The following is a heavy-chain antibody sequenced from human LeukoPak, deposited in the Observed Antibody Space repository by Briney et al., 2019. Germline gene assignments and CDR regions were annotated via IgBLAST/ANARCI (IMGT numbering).Heavy chain of an antibody. CDR3: AREGYCSGGNCLGAAFDI. V-gene: IGHV3-21*01. Sequence: PGGSLRLSCAASGFTFSSYSMNWVRQAPGKGLEWVSSISSSSSYIYYADSVKGRFTISRDNAKNSLYLQMNSLRAEDTAVYYCAREGYCSGGNCLGAAFDIWGQGTMVTVSS. D-gene: IGHD2-15*01. CDR2: ISSSSSYI. J-gene: IGHJ3*02. CDR1: GFTFSSYS.